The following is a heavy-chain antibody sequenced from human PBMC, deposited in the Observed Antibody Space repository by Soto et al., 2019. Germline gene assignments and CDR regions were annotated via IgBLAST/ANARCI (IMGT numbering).Heavy chain of an antibody. CDR3: GKVSTYYYDSTFDF. CDR2: ISYDGNYK. J-gene: IGHJ4*02. D-gene: IGHD3-22*01. V-gene: IGHV3-30*18. CDR1: GFTFRSDW. Sequence: GGSLRLSCAASGFTFRSDWMHWVRQAPGKGLEWVAIISYDGNYKHHADSVKGRFTISRDNSKNTLYLQMNSLRAEDTAVYYCGKVSTYYYDSTFDFWGQGTLVTVSS.